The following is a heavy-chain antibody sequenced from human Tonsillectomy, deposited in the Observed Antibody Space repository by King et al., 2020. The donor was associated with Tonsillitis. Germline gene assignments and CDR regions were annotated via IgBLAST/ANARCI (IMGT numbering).Heavy chain of an antibody. J-gene: IGHJ4*02. D-gene: IGHD2-2*01. CDR2: ISYDGSNK. V-gene: IGHV3-30-3*01. CDR1: GFTFSSYA. CDR3: ARYCSSTSCYYFDY. Sequence: VQLVESGGGVVQPGRSLRLSCAASGFTFSSYAMHWVRQAPGKGLEWVAVISYDGSNKYYADSVKGRLTISRDNSKNTLYLQMNSLRAEDTAVYYCARYCSSTSCYYFDYWGQGTLVTVSS.